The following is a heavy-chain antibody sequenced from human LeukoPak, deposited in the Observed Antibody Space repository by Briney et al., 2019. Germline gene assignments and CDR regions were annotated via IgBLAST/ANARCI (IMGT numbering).Heavy chain of an antibody. CDR2: LYIGSTT. CDR1: GFTVSDNY. CDR3: ARVGDYGGPWAGRTY. J-gene: IGHJ4*02. Sequence: GGSLRLSCAAAGFTVSDNYMTWVRQAPGKGLEWVSVLYIGSTTRNADSVKGRFTISRDNSKNMVHLQMNSLRVEDAAVYYCARVGDYGGPWAGRTYWGQGTLVTVSS. D-gene: IGHD4-23*01. V-gene: IGHV3-66*02.